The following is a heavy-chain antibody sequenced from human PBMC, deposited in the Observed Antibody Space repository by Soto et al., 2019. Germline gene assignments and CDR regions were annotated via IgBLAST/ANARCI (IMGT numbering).Heavy chain of an antibody. CDR2: IYYSGST. V-gene: IGHV4-59*01. Sequence: SETLSLTCTVSGGSISSYYWSWIRQPPGKGLEWIGYIYYSGSTNYNPSLKSRVTISVDTSKNQFSLKLSSVTAADTAVYYCAGRSVVLFDYWGQGTLVTVSS. J-gene: IGHJ4*02. CDR1: GGSISSYY. CDR3: AGRSVVLFDY. D-gene: IGHD2-15*01.